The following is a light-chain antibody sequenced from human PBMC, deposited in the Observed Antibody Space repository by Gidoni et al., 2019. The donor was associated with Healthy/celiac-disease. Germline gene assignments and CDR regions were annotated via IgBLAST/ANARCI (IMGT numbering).Light chain of an antibody. J-gene: IGKJ2*01. CDR1: QSVSSN. Sequence: EIVLPQSPATLFVSPGESATLSCRASQSVSSNLAWYQQKPGLAPRLLIYGASTRATGIPARFSGSGSGTEFTLTISSLQSEDFAVYYCQQYNNWPYTFGQGTKLEIK. V-gene: IGKV3-15*01. CDR2: GAS. CDR3: QQYNNWPYT.